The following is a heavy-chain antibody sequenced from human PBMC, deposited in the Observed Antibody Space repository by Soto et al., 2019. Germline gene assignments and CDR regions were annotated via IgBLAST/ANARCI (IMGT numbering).Heavy chain of an antibody. CDR3: ARDPSVTVPYGMDV. Sequence: QVQLLESGGGVVQPGRSLRLSCAASGFTFSSYAMHWVRQAPGKGLEWVAVISYDGSNKYYADSVKGRFTISRDNSKNTLYLQMNSLRAEDTAVYYCARDPSVTVPYGMDVWGQGTTVTVSS. V-gene: IGHV3-30-3*01. CDR2: ISYDGSNK. J-gene: IGHJ6*02. D-gene: IGHD4-4*01. CDR1: GFTFSSYA.